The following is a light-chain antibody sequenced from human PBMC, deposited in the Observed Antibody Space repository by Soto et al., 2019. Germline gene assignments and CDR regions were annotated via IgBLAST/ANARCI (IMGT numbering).Light chain of an antibody. CDR2: AAS. Sequence: DLQMTQSPSSLSASVGDRVTITCRASQSISDYLNWYQQRPGKTPKLLISAASSLQSGVPSRFNGSGSGTDFTLTISSLQPEDFATYYCQQSYNTPTWTFGQGTKVDIK. CDR3: QQSYNTPTWT. V-gene: IGKV1-39*01. CDR1: QSISDY. J-gene: IGKJ1*01.